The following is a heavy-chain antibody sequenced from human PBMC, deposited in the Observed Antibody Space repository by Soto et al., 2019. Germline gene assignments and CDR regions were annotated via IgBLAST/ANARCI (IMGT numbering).Heavy chain of an antibody. CDR3: ARETYDYGDPHFDY. CDR1: GGSVSSNSAA. D-gene: IGHD4-17*01. CDR2: TYYRSKWYN. V-gene: IGHV6-1*01. J-gene: IGHJ4*02. Sequence: SQTLSLTCAISGGSVSSNSAAWNWIRQSPSRGLEWLGRTYYRSKWYNDYAVSVKSRISINPDTAKNQFSLQLNSVTPEDTAVYYCARETYDYGDPHFDYWGQGTLVTVSS.